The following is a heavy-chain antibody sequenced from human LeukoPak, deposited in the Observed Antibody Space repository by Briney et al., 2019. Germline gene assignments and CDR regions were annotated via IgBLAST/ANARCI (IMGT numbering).Heavy chain of an antibody. CDR3: ARDSGTTGEVKFDP. D-gene: IGHD3-10*01. CDR1: GGSISSYY. V-gene: IGHV4-59*12. J-gene: IGHJ5*02. Sequence: PSETLSLTCTVSGGSISSYYWSWIRQPPGKGLEWIGYIYYSGSTNYNPSLKSRVTISVKTSKNQFSLNLISVTAADTAVYYCARDSGTTGEVKFDPWGQGTLVTVSS. CDR2: IYYSGST.